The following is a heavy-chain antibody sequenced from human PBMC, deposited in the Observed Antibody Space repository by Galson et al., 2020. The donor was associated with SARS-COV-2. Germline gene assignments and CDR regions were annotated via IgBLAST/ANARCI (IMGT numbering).Heavy chain of an antibody. CDR1: GGSISSSNW. J-gene: IGHJ4*02. CDR3: ALRSPRLGATVFDY. Sequence: ASETLSLTCAVSGGSISSSNWWSWVRQPPGKGLEWIGEIYHSGSTNYNPSLKSRVTISVDKSKNQFSLKLSSVTAADTAVYYCALRSPRLGATVFDYWGQGTLVTVSS. V-gene: IGHV4-4*02. CDR2: IYHSGST. D-gene: IGHD1-26*01.